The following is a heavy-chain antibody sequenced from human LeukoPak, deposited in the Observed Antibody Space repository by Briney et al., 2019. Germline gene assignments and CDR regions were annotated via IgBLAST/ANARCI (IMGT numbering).Heavy chain of an antibody. Sequence: GGSLRLSCAASGFTFSSYAMSWVRQAPGKGLEWVSAISGSGGSTYYADSVKGRFTISRDNSKNTLYLQMNSLRAEDTAVYYCAKMKYYDSSGYYDYWGQGTLVTVSS. CDR1: GFTFSSYA. D-gene: IGHD3-22*01. CDR2: ISGSGGST. V-gene: IGHV3-23*01. CDR3: AKMKYYDSSGYYDY. J-gene: IGHJ4*02.